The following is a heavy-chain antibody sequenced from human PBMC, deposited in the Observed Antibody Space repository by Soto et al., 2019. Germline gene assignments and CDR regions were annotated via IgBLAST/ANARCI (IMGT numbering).Heavy chain of an antibody. V-gene: IGHV1-69*05. D-gene: IGHD3-22*01. CDR3: AKKFASRGYYYAYEA. J-gene: IGHJ5*02. CDR2: TTPSFGTA. Sequence: QVQLEQSGAEVKRPGSSVRVSCKAPGGNYFALSWVRQAPGQGLEWMGGTTPSFGTASYAEKFQGRVTITSDDSTSTGYMELSSLRFEGTAIYYCAKKFASRGYYYAYEAWGQGTLVTVSS. CDR1: GGNYFA.